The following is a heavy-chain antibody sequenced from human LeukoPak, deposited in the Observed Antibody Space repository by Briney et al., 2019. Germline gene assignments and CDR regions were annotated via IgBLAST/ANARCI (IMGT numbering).Heavy chain of an antibody. V-gene: IGHV4-59*11. D-gene: IGHD2-2*01. CDR2: IYSSGTT. Sequence: SETLSLTCTVSGGSISSHYWSWIRQPPGKGLEWIGYIYSSGTTKYNPSLMSRVTTSVDTTKNQFSLRLNSVTAADTAVYYCAREIVVPAAPYYYGMDVWGQGTSVTVSS. J-gene: IGHJ6*02. CDR1: GGSISSHY. CDR3: AREIVVPAAPYYYGMDV.